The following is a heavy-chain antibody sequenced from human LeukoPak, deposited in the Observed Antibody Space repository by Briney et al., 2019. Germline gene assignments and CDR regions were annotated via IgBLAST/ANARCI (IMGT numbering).Heavy chain of an antibody. D-gene: IGHD4-17*01. CDR1: GGTFSSYA. CDR2: IIPIFGPA. J-gene: IGHJ5*02. V-gene: IGHV1-69*05. CDR3: AREGEAMTTVTTFWFDP. Sequence: SVKVSCKASGGTFSSYAISWVRQAPGQGLEWMGGIIPIFGPANYAQKFQGRVTITTDESTTTAYLELSSLRSEDTAVYYCAREGEAMTTVTTFWFDPWGQGTLVTVSS.